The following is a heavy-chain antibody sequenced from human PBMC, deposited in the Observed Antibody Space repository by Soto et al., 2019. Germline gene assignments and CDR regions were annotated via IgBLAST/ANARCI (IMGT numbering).Heavy chain of an antibody. D-gene: IGHD3-3*01. CDR3: ARAPVGLDTISYFDY. J-gene: IGHJ4*02. CDR2: IYNGGST. V-gene: IGHV4-30-4*01. Sequence: SETLSLTCTVSGDSVSSVGFHWAWLRRPPGKGLEWIGYIYNGGSTYYRPSLESRMHMPLDATRNHYSLRLTSVTAADTAVYFCARAPVGLDTISYFDYWGQGKLVTVSS. CDR1: GDSVSSVGFH.